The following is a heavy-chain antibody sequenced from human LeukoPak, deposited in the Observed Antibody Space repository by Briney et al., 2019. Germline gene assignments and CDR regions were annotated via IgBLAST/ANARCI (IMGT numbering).Heavy chain of an antibody. CDR1: GGSFSGHY. CDR2: INHSGST. D-gene: IGHD3-22*01. CDR3: ARGGSGYYYVFDY. J-gene: IGHJ4*02. Sequence: PSETLSLTCAVYGGSFSGHYWSWIRQPPGKGLEWIGEINHSGSTYYNPSLKSRVTIPVDRSKNQFSLKLSSVTAADTAVYYCARGGSGYYYVFDYWGQGTLVTVSS. V-gene: IGHV4-34*01.